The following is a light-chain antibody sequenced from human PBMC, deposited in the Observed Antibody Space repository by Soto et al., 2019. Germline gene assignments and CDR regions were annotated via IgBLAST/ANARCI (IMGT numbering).Light chain of an antibody. CDR3: QQCGSAPPWT. J-gene: IGKJ1*01. CDR1: HTVSSSY. Sequence: IVVTQSPCTLSLSTGERASLSCRASHTVSSSYLAWYQQNPGQAPRLLIYGASSRAAGIPDRFSGSGSGTDFTLTISRLEPEDSAVYYCQQCGSAPPWTFGQGTKVDIK. V-gene: IGKV3-20*01. CDR2: GAS.